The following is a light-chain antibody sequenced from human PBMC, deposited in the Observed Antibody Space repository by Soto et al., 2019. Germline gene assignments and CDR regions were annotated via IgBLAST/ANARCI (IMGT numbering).Light chain of an antibody. Sequence: QSALTQPASVSGSPGQSITISCTGTSSDVCGYNYVSWYQQHPGKAPKLMIYDVSNRPSGVSNRFSGSKSGNTASLTISGLQAEDEADYYCNSYTSSSPLLFGGGTKLPVL. CDR3: NSYTSSSPLL. J-gene: IGLJ2*01. CDR1: SSDVCGYNY. V-gene: IGLV2-14*01. CDR2: DVS.